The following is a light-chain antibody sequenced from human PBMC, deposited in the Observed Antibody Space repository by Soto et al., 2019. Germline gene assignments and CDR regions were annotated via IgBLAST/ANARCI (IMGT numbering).Light chain of an antibody. J-gene: IGKJ4*01. V-gene: IGKV3D-20*02. CDR3: QQRFYRPLT. CDR2: GAS. Sequence: LSNSPVTVSLSKRERATLSCRASQSVSSSYLAWYQQKPGQAPRLLIYGASSRATGIPDRFSGSGSGTDFPLTISRLEPEDFAVYYCQQRFYRPLTFGGGTKVDIK. CDR1: QSVSSSY.